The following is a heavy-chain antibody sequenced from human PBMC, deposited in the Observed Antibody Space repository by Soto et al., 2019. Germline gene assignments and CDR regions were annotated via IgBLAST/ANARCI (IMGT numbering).Heavy chain of an antibody. Sequence: SETLSLTCTVSGGSISGGGYYWSWIRQHPGKGLEWIGYIYYSGRTYYHPSLHSRVSIAVDTTENQFSLKLTSVTAADTSVYYCASGSFSSSSSWFDPWGRGTLVTVSS. CDR2: IYYSGRT. CDR3: ASGSFSSSSSWFDP. CDR1: GGSISGGGYY. V-gene: IGHV4-31*02. D-gene: IGHD6-6*01. J-gene: IGHJ5*02.